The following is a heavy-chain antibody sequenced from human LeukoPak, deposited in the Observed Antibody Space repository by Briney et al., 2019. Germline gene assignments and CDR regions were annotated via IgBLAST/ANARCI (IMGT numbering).Heavy chain of an antibody. CDR2: IYYSGST. CDR3: ARRTLCCGERFDP. CDR1: GGSISSGDYY. D-gene: IGHD3-16*01. V-gene: IGHV4-30-4*01. Sequence: SQTLSLTCTVSGGSISSGDYYWSWIRQPPGKGLEWIGYIYYSGSTYYNPSLKSRVTISVDTSKNQFSLKLSSVTAADTAVYYCARRTLCCGERFDPWGQGTLVTVSS. J-gene: IGHJ5*02.